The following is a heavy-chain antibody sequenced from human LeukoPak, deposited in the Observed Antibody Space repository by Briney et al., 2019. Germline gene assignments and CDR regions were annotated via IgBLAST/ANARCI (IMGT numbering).Heavy chain of an antibody. CDR2: ISYDGRNK. V-gene: IGHV3-30*04. CDR3: ARDGYDLETPMVSTIFDY. J-gene: IGHJ4*02. D-gene: IGHD5-18*01. Sequence: RSGGSLRLSCAASGFTFSSYAMNWVRQAPGKGLEWVAVISYDGRNKYYADSVKGRFSISRDNSKNTLYLQMNSLRVEDTAVYYCARDGYDLETPMVSTIFDYWGQGTLVTVSS. CDR1: GFTFSSYA.